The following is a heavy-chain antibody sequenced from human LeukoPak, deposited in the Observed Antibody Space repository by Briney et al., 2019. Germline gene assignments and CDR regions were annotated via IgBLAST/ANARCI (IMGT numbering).Heavy chain of an antibody. CDR1: GFTFSSYA. Sequence: GGSLRLSCAASGFTFSSYAMHWVRQAPGKGLEWVAVISYDGSNKYYADSVKGRFTISRDNSKNALYLQMNSLRAEDTAVYYCARDSSGYYATLVYWGQGTLVTVSS. V-gene: IGHV3-30*04. CDR3: ARDSSGYYATLVY. J-gene: IGHJ4*02. D-gene: IGHD3-22*01. CDR2: ISYDGSNK.